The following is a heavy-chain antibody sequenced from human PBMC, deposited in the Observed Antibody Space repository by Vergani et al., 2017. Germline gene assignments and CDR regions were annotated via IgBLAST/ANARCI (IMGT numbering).Heavy chain of an antibody. CDR1: GGTFSSYA. CDR2: IIPIFGTA. V-gene: IGHV1-69*01. CDR3: AGGGIFXQMEPGVRAYYYYYYMDV. J-gene: IGHJ6*03. D-gene: IGHD1-14*01. Sequence: QVQLVQSGAEVKKPGSSVKVSCKASGGTFSSYAISWVRQAPGQGLEWMGGIIPIFGTANYAQKFQGRVTITAEESTSTAYMELSSLRSEDTAVYYCAGGGIFXQMEPGVRAYYYYYYMDVWGKGTTVTVSS.